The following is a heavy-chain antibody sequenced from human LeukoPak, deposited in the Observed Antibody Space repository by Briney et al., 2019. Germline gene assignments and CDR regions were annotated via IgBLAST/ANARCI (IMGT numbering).Heavy chain of an antibody. D-gene: IGHD3-10*01. V-gene: IGHV1-24*01. Sequence: GASVKVSCKVSGYTLTELSMHWVRQAPGKGLEWMGGFDPEDGETIYAQKFQGRVTMTEDTSTDTAYMELSSLRAEDTAVYYCARDQGITMVRGVINYWGQGTLVTVSS. CDR3: ARDQGITMVRGVINY. J-gene: IGHJ4*02. CDR1: GYTLTELS. CDR2: FDPEDGET.